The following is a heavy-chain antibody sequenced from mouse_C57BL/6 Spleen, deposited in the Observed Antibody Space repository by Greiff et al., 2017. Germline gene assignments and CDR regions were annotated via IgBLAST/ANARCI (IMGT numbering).Heavy chain of an antibody. J-gene: IGHJ3*01. CDR1: GYAFSSSW. Sequence: QVQLQQSGPELVKPGASVKISCKASGYAFSSSWMNWVKQRPGKGLEWIGRIYPGDGDTNYNGKFKGKATLTADKSSSTAYMQLSSLTSEDSAVYFCARDYYGSSYPWFAYWGQGTLVTVSA. CDR3: ARDYYGSSYPWFAY. CDR2: IYPGDGDT. V-gene: IGHV1-82*01. D-gene: IGHD1-1*01.